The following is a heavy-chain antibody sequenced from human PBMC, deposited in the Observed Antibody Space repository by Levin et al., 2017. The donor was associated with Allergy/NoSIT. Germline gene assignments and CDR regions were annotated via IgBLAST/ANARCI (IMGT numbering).Heavy chain of an antibody. J-gene: IGHJ4*02. Sequence: GESLKISCAASGFTFSSYAMHWVRQAPGKGLEWVAVISYDGSNKYYADSVKGRFTISRDNSKNTLYLQMNSLRAEDTAVYYCARDPYYDFWSGYYALEVDYWGQGTLVTVSS. CDR3: ARDPYYDFWSGYYALEVDY. V-gene: IGHV3-30-3*01. D-gene: IGHD3-3*01. CDR2: ISYDGSNK. CDR1: GFTFSSYA.